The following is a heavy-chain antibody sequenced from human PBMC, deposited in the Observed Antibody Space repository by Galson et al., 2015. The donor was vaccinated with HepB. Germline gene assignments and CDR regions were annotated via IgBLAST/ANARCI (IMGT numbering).Heavy chain of an antibody. CDR1: GFTFSSYE. CDR3: ARDYSSSFLDY. J-gene: IGHJ4*02. D-gene: IGHD6-13*01. Sequence: SLRLSCAASGFTFSSYEMNWVRQAPGKGLEWVSYISSSGSTIYYAGSVKGRFTISRDNAKNSLYLQMNSLRAEDTAVYYCARDYSSSFLDYWGQGTLVTVSS. V-gene: IGHV3-48*03. CDR2: ISSSGSTI.